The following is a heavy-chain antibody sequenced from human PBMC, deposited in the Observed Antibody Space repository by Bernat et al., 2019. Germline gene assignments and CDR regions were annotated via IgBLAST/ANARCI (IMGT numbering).Heavy chain of an antibody. CDR2: IYYSGST. V-gene: IGHV4-61*01. CDR3: VSYYCGSSGCYSFHS. D-gene: IGHD3-22*01. J-gene: IGHJ4*02. CDR1: GASVNTGSHY. Sequence: QVQLQESGPGLVKASETLSLTCTVSGASVNTGSHYWSWIRQPPGKGLEWIGYIYYSGSTNYNPSLESRVTISVDTSKNQFSLKLSSVTAADTAVYYCVSYYCGSSGCYSFHSWGQGTLVTVSS.